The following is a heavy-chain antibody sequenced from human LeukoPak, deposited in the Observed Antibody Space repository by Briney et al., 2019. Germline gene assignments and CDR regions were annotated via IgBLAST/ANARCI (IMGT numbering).Heavy chain of an antibody. CDR3: AREGYGSGNYPFDY. CDR2: ITSNSAAT. D-gene: IGHD3-10*01. J-gene: IGHJ4*02. CDR1: GLTFTKYY. Sequence: PGGTLRLSCSASGLTFTKYYKNWVRQAPATGLEGVSSITSNSAATYYADPVHGRFAVSRDKAKNSLYLQMSSLRAVDTAVYSCAREGYGSGNYPFDYWGQGTLVTVSS. V-gene: IGHV3-21*06.